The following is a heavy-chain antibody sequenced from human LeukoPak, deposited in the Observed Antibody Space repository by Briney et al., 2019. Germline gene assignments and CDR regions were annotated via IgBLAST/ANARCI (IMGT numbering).Heavy chain of an antibody. CDR1: GYTFTAYY. D-gene: IGHD3-22*01. J-gene: IGHJ6*02. CDR3: ARDRYDSVNYYGLDV. Sequence: ASVKVSCKASGYTFTAYYIHWVRQAPGQGLEWMGWINPNGGATNYAQSFQGRVTLTWDTSISTASMELMRLRSDDTAVYYCARDRYDSVNYYGLDVWGQGTTVTVAS. CDR2: INPNGGAT. V-gene: IGHV1-2*02.